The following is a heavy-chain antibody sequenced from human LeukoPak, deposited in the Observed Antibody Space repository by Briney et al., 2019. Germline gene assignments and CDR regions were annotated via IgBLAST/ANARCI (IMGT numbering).Heavy chain of an antibody. CDR3: ATFGYSSSSRFDY. J-gene: IGHJ4*02. CDR2: IYYSGST. Sequence: PSETLSLTCTVSGGSISSGGYYWSWLRQHPGKGLEWIGYIYYSGSTYYNPSLKSRVTISVDTSKNQFSPKLSSVTAADTAVYYCATFGYSSSSRFDYWGQGTLVTVAS. CDR1: GGSISSGGYY. D-gene: IGHD6-6*01. V-gene: IGHV4-31*03.